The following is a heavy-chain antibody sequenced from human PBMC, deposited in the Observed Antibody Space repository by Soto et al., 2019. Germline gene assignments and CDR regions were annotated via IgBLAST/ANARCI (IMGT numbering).Heavy chain of an antibody. CDR2: IYYSGST. D-gene: IGHD6-13*01. CDR1: GGSIGGGGYY. J-gene: IGHJ5*02. V-gene: IGHV4-31*03. Sequence: PSETLSLTCTVSGGSIGGGGYYWSWIRQHPGKGLEWIGYIYYSGSTYYNPSLKSRVTISVDTSKNQFSLKLSSVTAADTAVYYCARVQGSSSWYDAFTTKFRIWFDPWGQGTLVTVSS. CDR3: ARVQGSSSWYDAFTTKFRIWFDP.